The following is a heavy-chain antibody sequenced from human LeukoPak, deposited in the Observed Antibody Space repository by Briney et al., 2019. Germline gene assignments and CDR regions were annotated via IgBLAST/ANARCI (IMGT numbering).Heavy chain of an antibody. CDR1: RFTFSTYW. CDR3: ARDRGTYYYDSSGYPGDY. Sequence: GGSLRLSCAASRFTFSTYWMSWVRQAPGKGLEWVANIKQDGSEKYYVDSVKGRFTISRDNAKNSLYLQMNSLRAEDTAVYYCARDRGTYYYDSSGYPGDYWGQGTLVTDFS. V-gene: IGHV3-7*01. D-gene: IGHD3-22*01. J-gene: IGHJ4*02. CDR2: IKQDGSEK.